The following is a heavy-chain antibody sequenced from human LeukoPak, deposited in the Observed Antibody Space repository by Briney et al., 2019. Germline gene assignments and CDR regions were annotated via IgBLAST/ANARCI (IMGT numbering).Heavy chain of an antibody. D-gene: IGHD3-10*01. CDR1: GFTFSSYG. CDR3: AKVGGSGTSYYYFGMDV. CDR2: ISNDGSVK. V-gene: IGHV3-30*18. Sequence: GGSLRLSCAASGFTFSSYGMHWVRQAPGKGLEWVTVISNDGSVKYYADSVKGRFTISRDNSKNTLYLQMNSLRAEDTAVYFCAKVGGSGTSYYYFGMDVWGQGTTVTVSS. J-gene: IGHJ6*02.